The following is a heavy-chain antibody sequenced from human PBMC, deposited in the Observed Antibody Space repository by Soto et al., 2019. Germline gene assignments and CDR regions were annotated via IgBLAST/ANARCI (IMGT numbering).Heavy chain of an antibody. J-gene: IGHJ3*02. CDR2: ISGSGGST. D-gene: IGHD2-15*01. CDR1: GFTFSSYA. V-gene: IGHV3-23*01. CDR3: GSFDSDIVVVVAATGQLAFDI. Sequence: LRLSCAASGFTFSSYAMSWVRQAPGKGLEWVSAISGSGGSTYYADSVKGRFTISRDNSKNTLYLQMNSLRAEDTAVYYCGSFDSDIVVVVAATGQLAFDIWGQGTMVTVSS.